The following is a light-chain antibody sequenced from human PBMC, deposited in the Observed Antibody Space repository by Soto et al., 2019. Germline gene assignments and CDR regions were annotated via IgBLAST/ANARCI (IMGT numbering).Light chain of an antibody. CDR2: RDS. CDR3: QVWDSSTARV. CDR1: NIGSKN. V-gene: IGLV3-9*01. Sequence: SYELTQPLSVSVALGQTARITCGGNNIGSKNVHWYQQKPGQAPVLVIYRDSNPPSRIPERFSGSNSGNTATLTISRAQAGDEADYYCQVWDSSTARVFGGGTKVTVL. J-gene: IGLJ3*02.